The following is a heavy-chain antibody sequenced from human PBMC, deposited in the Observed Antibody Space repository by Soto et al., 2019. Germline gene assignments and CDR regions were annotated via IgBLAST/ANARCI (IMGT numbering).Heavy chain of an antibody. CDR1: GFTFGHSA. CDR3: AKPEEVVRGFDF. J-gene: IGHJ4*02. V-gene: IGHV3-23*01. CDR2: ISGTGGAA. D-gene: IGHD3-10*01. Sequence: LRLSCAASGFTFGHSAMSWVRQAPGKGLEWVAAISGTGGAAYYADSVKGRFTISRDNSRNTLFLQMNSLRVDDTAIYHCAKPEEVVRGFDFWGLGTLVTVSS.